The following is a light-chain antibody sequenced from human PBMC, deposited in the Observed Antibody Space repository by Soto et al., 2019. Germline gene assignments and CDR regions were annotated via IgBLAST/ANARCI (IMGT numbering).Light chain of an antibody. Sequence: EIVWTQSPGTLSLSPGERATLSCRASQSISSTYLAWYRQKPGQAPRLLIYAASSRATGIPDRFSGSGSGTDFTLTISRLEPEDFAVYYCQQYYASSWTFGQGTKVAIK. CDR2: AAS. CDR1: QSISSTY. J-gene: IGKJ1*01. CDR3: QQYYASSWT. V-gene: IGKV3-20*01.